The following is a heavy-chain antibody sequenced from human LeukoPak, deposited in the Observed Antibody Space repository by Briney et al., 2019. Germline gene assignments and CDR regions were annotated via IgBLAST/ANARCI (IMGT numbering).Heavy chain of an antibody. CDR3: ARLPYYYDSSANRDFDY. CDR2: IYYSGST. V-gene: IGHV4-38-2*01. J-gene: IGHJ4*02. D-gene: IGHD3-22*01. CDR1: GYSISSSYY. Sequence: PSETLSLTCAVSGYSISSSYYWGWIRQPPGKGLEWIGSIYYSGSTYYNPSLKSRVTISVDTSKNQFSLKLSSVTAADTAVYYCARLPYYYDSSANRDFDYWGQGTLVTVSS.